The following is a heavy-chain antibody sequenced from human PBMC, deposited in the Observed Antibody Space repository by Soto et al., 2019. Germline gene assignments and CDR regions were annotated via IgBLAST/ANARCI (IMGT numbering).Heavy chain of an antibody. D-gene: IGHD3-22*01. CDR3: ARRSRHYDSSGYYGDDVDI. V-gene: IGHV4-31*03. CDR1: GGSISSGGYY. CDR2: IYYSGST. Sequence: SETLSLTCTVSGGSISSGGYYWSWIRQHPGKGLEWIGYIYYSGSTYYNPSLKSRVTISVDTSKNQFSLKLSSVTAADTAVYYCARRSRHYDSSGYYGDDVDIWGQGTTVTVSS. J-gene: IGHJ3*02.